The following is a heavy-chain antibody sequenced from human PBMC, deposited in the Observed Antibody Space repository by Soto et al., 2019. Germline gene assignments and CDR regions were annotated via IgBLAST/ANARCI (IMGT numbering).Heavy chain of an antibody. J-gene: IGHJ4*02. V-gene: IGHV3-73*01. CDR2: IRSKANSYAT. CDR1: GLSFNGSG. Sequence: GGSMRLSCAASGLSFNGSGMHWVRQASGKGLEWLGRIRSKANSYATAYAASVEGRFIISRDDSKNTAYLQMNSLKTEDTAVYYCTRHVADFWGQGTLVTVSS. CDR3: TRHVADF.